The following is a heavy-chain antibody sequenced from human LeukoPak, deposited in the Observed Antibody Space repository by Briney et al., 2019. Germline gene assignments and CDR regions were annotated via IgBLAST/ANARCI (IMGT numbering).Heavy chain of an antibody. Sequence: ASETVSCTASGYTFTIYAMHWVRQAPGQRLEWMGWINAGNGNTKYSQKFQGRVTITRDTSASTAYMELSSLRSEDTAVYYCARDPNGYGDYYFDYWGQGTLVTVSS. CDR1: GYTFTIYA. CDR2: INAGNGNT. D-gene: IGHD4-17*01. J-gene: IGHJ4*02. CDR3: ARDPNGYGDYYFDY. V-gene: IGHV1-3*01.